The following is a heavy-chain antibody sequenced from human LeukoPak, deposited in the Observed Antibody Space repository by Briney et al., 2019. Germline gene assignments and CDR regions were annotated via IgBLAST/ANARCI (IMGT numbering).Heavy chain of an antibody. CDR1: GFTFSSYG. CDR2: ISYDGSNK. J-gene: IGHJ4*02. V-gene: IGHV3-30*18. D-gene: IGHD3-16*02. Sequence: PGGSLRLSCAASGFTFSSYGMHWVRQAPGKGLEWVAVISYDGSNKYYADSVKGRFTISRDNSKNTLYLQMNSPRAEDTAVYYCAKGNRVYYDYIWGSYRYYFDYWGQGTLVTVSS. CDR3: AKGNRVYYDYIWGSYRYYFDY.